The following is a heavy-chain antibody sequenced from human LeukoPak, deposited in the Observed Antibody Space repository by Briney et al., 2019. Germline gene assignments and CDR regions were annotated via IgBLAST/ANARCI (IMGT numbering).Heavy chain of an antibody. Sequence: GESLQISCKGSGYSFTSYGISWVRQAPGQGLEWMGWISAYNGNTNYAQKLQGRVTMTTDTSTSTAYMELRSLRSDDTAVYYCARGTCSGGSCYLGLDYWGQGTLVTVSS. CDR1: GYSFTSYG. J-gene: IGHJ4*02. CDR2: ISAYNGNT. V-gene: IGHV1-18*01. D-gene: IGHD2-15*01. CDR3: ARGTCSGGSCYLGLDY.